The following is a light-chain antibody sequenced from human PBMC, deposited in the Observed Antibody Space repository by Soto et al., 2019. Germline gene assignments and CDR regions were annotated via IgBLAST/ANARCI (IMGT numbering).Light chain of an antibody. CDR3: QQYENLPPT. Sequence: DIQMTQSPSSLSASIGDRVILTCQASQDIANSLNWYQHKPGKAPKLLIYDASNLERGVPARFSGSGSGTEFSFTISSLQPADIATYYCQQYENLPPTFGQGSRLESK. V-gene: IGKV1-33*01. J-gene: IGKJ5*01. CDR2: DAS. CDR1: QDIANS.